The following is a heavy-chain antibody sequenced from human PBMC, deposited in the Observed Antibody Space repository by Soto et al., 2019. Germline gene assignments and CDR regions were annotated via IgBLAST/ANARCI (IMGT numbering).Heavy chain of an antibody. Sequence: PSETLSLTCSFSGDSVTSHYFTWIRQSPEKGLEWIGYMHYTGFSHYNPSLKSRLTISVDKSKNQFTLQLTSVTAADTAVYYCAATAITIFGVVPNLWFDPWGQGTLVTVSS. J-gene: IGHJ5*02. V-gene: IGHV4-59*02. CDR3: AATAITIFGVVPNLWFDP. D-gene: IGHD3-3*01. CDR1: GDSVTSHY. CDR2: MHYTGFS.